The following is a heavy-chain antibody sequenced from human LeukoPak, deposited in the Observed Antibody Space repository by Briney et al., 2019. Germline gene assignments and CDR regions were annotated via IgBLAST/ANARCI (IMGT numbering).Heavy chain of an antibody. D-gene: IGHD6-19*01. J-gene: IGHJ6*02. Sequence: GESLKISCKDSGYSFTNDWIAWVRQMPGKGLEWMGIIYPGDSDTRYSPSFQGQVTTSADKSISTTYLQWSSLRASDTAMYYCARLLAVAGTLTYSMDVWGQGTTVTVSS. CDR2: IYPGDSDT. CDR1: GYSFTNDW. CDR3: ARLLAVAGTLTYSMDV. V-gene: IGHV5-51*01.